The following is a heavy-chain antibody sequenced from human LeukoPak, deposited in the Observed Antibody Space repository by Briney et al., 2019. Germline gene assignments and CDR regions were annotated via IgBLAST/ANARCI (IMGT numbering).Heavy chain of an antibody. CDR1: GYTFTGYY. CDR2: INPNSGGT. CDR3: ARDVVGADYYYYMDV. V-gene: IGHV1-2*02. J-gene: IGHJ6*03. Sequence: ASVKVSCKASGYTFTGYYMHWVRQAPGQGLEGMGCINPNSGGTNYAQKFQGRVTMTRDTSISTAYMELSRLRSDDTAVYYCARDVVGADYYYYMDVWGKGTTVTISS. D-gene: IGHD1-26*01.